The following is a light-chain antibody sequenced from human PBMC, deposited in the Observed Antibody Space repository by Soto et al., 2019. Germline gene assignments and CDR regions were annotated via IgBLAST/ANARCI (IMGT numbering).Light chain of an antibody. CDR2: GAS. CDR3: KQYNNWPQT. CDR1: QTINNN. V-gene: IGKV3-15*01. J-gene: IGKJ1*01. Sequence: EIVLTQSPGTLSLSPGERATLSCRASQTINNNVAWYQLKDGQVPRLVIYGASTRATDIQARFSGSGSGTEFTLTIRSLQSEDFAEYHCKQYNNWPQTFGQGTKVDIK.